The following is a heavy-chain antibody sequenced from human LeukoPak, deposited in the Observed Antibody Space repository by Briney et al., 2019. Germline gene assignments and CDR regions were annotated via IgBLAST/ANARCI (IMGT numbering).Heavy chain of an antibody. CDR3: ARGPSIRVVVAATYYYYYYMDV. J-gene: IGHJ6*03. CDR1: GFPFSSYA. Sequence: GGSLGLSFSASGFPFSSYAMAWVRQAPGKGPEYFLPISSNGGGTYYANSVKGRFTISRDNSKNTLYLQMGSLRAEDMAVYYCARGPSIRVVVAATYYYYYYMDVWGKGTTVTVSS. CDR2: ISSNGGGT. D-gene: IGHD2-15*01. V-gene: IGHV3-64*01.